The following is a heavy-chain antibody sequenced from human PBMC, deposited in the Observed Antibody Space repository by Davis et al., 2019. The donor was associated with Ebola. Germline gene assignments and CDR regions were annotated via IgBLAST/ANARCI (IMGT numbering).Heavy chain of an antibody. Sequence: PGGSLRLSCAASGFTFSSYAMHWVRQAPGKGLEWVAVISYDGSNKYYADSVKGRFTISRDNSKNTLYLQMNSLRAEDTAVYYCARDQSSSSWYYYYYGMDVWGQGTTVTVSS. CDR3: ARDQSSSSWYYYYYGMDV. CDR1: GFTFSSYA. J-gene: IGHJ6*02. V-gene: IGHV3-30-3*01. D-gene: IGHD6-13*01. CDR2: ISYDGSNK.